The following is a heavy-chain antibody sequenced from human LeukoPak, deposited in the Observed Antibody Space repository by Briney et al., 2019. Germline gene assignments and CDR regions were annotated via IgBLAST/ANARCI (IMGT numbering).Heavy chain of an antibody. CDR1: GYNFTTYW. J-gene: IGHJ5*02. CDR3: ARLLRRDYGSGSYP. D-gene: IGHD3-10*01. Sequence: GESLKISCKGSGYNFTTYWIGWVRQMPGKGLEWMGIIYPGDSDTRYSPSFQGQVTISADKSISTAYLQWGSLKASDTAIYYCARLLRRDYGSGSYPWGQGTLVTVSS. V-gene: IGHV5-51*01. CDR2: IYPGDSDT.